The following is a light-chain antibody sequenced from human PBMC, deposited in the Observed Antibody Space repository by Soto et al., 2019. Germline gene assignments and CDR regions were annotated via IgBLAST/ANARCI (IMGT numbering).Light chain of an antibody. Sequence: EIVMTQSPATLSVSPGERVTLSCRASQSIYSNLAWYQQTPGQAPRLLMYGSSTRAAGIPARFSGSGSGTEFTLNISSLQSEDFAVYYCQQYNNRPPWTFGQGTKVEMK. V-gene: IGKV3-15*01. CDR1: QSIYSN. J-gene: IGKJ1*01. CDR2: GSS. CDR3: QQYNNRPPWT.